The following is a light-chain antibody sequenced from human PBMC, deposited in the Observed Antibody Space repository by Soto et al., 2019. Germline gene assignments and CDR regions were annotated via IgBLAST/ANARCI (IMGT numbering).Light chain of an antibody. CDR1: SSNIGSNT. CDR3: AVWDDRLNGCV. CDR2: SNT. V-gene: IGLV1-44*01. J-gene: IGLJ1*01. Sequence: QSVLTQPPSVSETPGQRVTISCSGSSSNIGSNTVNWYRQLPETAPKLLIYSNTQRPSGVPDRFSGSKSGTSASLAISGLQSEDEDDYYCAVWDDRLNGCVFGTGTKLTVL.